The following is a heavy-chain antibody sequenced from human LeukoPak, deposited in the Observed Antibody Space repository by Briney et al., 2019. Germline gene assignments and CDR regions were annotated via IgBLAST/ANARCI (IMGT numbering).Heavy chain of an antibody. CDR3: ARECDSSVRPYMDV. CDR1: GGSISSSSYY. J-gene: IGHJ6*03. V-gene: IGHV4-39*07. CDR2: IYYSGTT. Sequence: SETLSLTCTVSGGSISSSSYYWGWIRQPPGKGLEWIGSIYYSGTTYYNPSLKSRVTISVDTSKNQFSLKLSSVTAADTAVYYCARECDSSVRPYMDVWGKGTTVTVSS. D-gene: IGHD3-22*01.